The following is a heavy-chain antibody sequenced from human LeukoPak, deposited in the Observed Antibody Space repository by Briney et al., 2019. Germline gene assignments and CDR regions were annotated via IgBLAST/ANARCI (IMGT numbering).Heavy chain of an antibody. D-gene: IGHD2-2*01. V-gene: IGHV4-38-2*02. CDR1: GYSISSGYD. Sequence: PSETLSLTCTVSGYSISSGYDWGWIRQPPGKGLEWIGSIYYRRTTYYNPSLKSRVTISVDTSKNQFSLKLSSVTAADTAVYYCARLKIVVVPAAWVDYWGQGTLVTVSS. CDR3: ARLKIVVVPAAWVDY. CDR2: IYYRRTT. J-gene: IGHJ4*02.